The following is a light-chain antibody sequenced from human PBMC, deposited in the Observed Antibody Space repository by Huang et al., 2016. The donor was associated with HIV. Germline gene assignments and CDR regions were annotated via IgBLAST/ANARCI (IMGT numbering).Light chain of an antibody. V-gene: IGKV1-39*01. CDR1: QSIDTS. CDR2: AAS. J-gene: IGKJ4*01. Sequence: DIQMTQSPSSLSASVGDRVTITCRASQSIDTSLNWYQQKPGKAPKLLIYAASILQSGVPSRFSGRGSGTDFTLTISSLQPEDFATFYCQQSYSTPLTFGGGTKVEIK. CDR3: QQSYSTPLT.